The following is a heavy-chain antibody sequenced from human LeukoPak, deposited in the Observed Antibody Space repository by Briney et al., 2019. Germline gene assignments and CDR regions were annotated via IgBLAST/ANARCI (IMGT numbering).Heavy chain of an antibody. V-gene: IGHV3-30*02. D-gene: IGHD3-22*01. J-gene: IGHJ3*02. Sequence: GGSLRLSCAASGFTFSSYGFHWVRQAPGKGLEWVAFIQKGGSNKYYADSVKGRFTISRDNSKNTLHLQMNSLRAEDTAVYYCAKSSGSTLIVETDAFHIWGQGTMVTVSS. CDR2: IQKGGSNK. CDR1: GFTFSSYG. CDR3: AKSSGSTLIVETDAFHI.